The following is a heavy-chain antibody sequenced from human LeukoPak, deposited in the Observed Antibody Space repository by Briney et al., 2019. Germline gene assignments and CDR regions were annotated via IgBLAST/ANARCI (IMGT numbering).Heavy chain of an antibody. Sequence: SETLSLTCTVSGYSVSSGYYWGWIRQPPGKGLEWIGSMYHSGDTYYNPSLKSRVTISVDTSKNQLSLRLSSVTAADTAVYYCARSKAHLSTSWYGTWFDPWGQGTLVTVSS. J-gene: IGHJ5*02. CDR3: ARSKAHLSTSWYGTWFDP. D-gene: IGHD2-2*01. CDR2: MYHSGDT. V-gene: IGHV4-38-2*02. CDR1: GYSVSSGYY.